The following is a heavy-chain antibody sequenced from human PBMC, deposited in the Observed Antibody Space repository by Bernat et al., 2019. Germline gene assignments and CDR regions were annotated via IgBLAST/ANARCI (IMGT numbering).Heavy chain of an antibody. CDR2: IDPSDSYT. CDR1: GYSFTSYW. Sequence: EVQLVQSGAEVKKPGESLRISCKGSGYSFTSYWISWVRQMPGKGLEWMGRIDPSDSYTNYSPSFQGHVTISADKSISTAYLQWSSLKASDTAMYYCARHRYCSGGSCYPRQDYYYYYMDVWGKGTTVTVSS. V-gene: IGHV5-10-1*03. CDR3: ARHRYCSGGSCYPRQDYYYYYMDV. D-gene: IGHD2-15*01. J-gene: IGHJ6*03.